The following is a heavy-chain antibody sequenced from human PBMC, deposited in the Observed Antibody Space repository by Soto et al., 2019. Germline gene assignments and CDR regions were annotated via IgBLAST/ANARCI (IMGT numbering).Heavy chain of an antibody. J-gene: IGHJ4*02. V-gene: IGHV3-33*01. D-gene: IGHD2-21*01. CDR3: VRVGVVARPY. CDR2: IWYDGSNK. CDR1: RFTFSSYL. Sequence: GGSLRLSCAASRFTFSSYLIHWVRQGPGKGLEWVAVIWYDGSNKYYADSVKGRFTISRDNDKNSLYLQMNSLKGEDTATYYCVRVGVVARPYWGQGTPVTVSS.